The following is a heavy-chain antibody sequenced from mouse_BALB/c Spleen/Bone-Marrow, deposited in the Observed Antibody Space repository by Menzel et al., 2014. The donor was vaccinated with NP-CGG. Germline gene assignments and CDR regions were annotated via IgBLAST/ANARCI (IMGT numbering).Heavy chain of an antibody. J-gene: IGHJ4*01. D-gene: IGHD2-3*01. CDR2: INPYNDGT. CDR3: ARRWLPYAMDY. CDR1: GYTFTSYI. Sequence: VQLQQSGPELVKPGASVKMSCKASGYTFTSYIMHWVKQKPGLGLEWIGYINPYNDGTKYNEKFKGKATLTSDKSSSTAYMELSSLTSEDSAVYYCARRWLPYAMDYWGQGTSVTVSS. V-gene: IGHV1-14*01.